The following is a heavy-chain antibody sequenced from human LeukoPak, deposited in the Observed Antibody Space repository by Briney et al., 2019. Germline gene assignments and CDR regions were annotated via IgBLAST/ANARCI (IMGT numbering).Heavy chain of an antibody. Sequence: PGGSLRLSCVATVLSFSSFAMSWVRQGPARGLEWVSSIRGNGETFYGDSVKGRSTLYSDSSTNTVYFQLNNLRVEDTAIYYCARASWVSTTDAVRWGQGTLVTVSS. D-gene: IGHD1-14*01. J-gene: IGHJ4*02. V-gene: IGHV3-23*01. CDR3: ARASWVSTTDAVR. CDR1: VLSFSSFA. CDR2: IRGNGET.